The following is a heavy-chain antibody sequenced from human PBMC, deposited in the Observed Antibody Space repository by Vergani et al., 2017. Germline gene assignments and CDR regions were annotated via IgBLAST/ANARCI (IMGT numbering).Heavy chain of an antibody. CDR1: GFTFSTYS. D-gene: IGHD1-26*01. Sequence: EVQLVESGGGLVQPGRSLRLSCAASGFTFSTYSMNWVRQAPGKGLEWVSYISSSSSIIYYADSVKGRFTISRDNAKNSLFLQMNSLRAEDTAVYYCAKGEAFDIWGQGTMVTVSS. CDR3: AKGEAFDI. J-gene: IGHJ3*02. CDR2: ISSSSSII. V-gene: IGHV3-48*01.